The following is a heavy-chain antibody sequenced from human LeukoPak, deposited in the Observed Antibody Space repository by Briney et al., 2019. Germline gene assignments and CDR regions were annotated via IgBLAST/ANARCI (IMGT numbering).Heavy chain of an antibody. V-gene: IGHV4-39*01. J-gene: IGHJ4*02. D-gene: IGHD3-22*01. CDR3: ARSYYYDYRQIDY. CDR1: GDSISTSSFY. Sequence: PSETLSLTCTVSGDSISTSSFYWGWIRQPPGKGLEWLGSSYYSGITHYNPSLKSRVTISVDTSKNQFALQLYSVTAADTAVFYCARSYYYDYRQIDYWGQGTLVTVSS. CDR2: SYYSGIT.